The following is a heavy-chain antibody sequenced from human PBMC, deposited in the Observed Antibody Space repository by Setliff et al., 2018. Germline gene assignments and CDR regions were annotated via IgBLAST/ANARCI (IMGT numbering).Heavy chain of an antibody. CDR1: GYTFTSYG. Sequence: ASVKVSCKASGYTFTSYGVHWVRQAPGQRLEWMGWINAANGNTKYSQKFQGRVTMTRDTSTSTVYMEVSSLRSEDTAVYYCARDRYYNSWSGTSITAPHDAFDIWGQGTMVTVSS. J-gene: IGHJ3*02. V-gene: IGHV1-3*01. D-gene: IGHD3-3*01. CDR2: INAANGNT. CDR3: ARDRYYNSWSGTSITAPHDAFDI.